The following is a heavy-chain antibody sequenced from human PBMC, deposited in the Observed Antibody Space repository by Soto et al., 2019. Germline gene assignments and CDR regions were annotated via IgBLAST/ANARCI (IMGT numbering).Heavy chain of an antibody. CDR2: IYHNGST. CDR3: ARYRFSGSKWSKFDY. Sequence: QVQLQQSGPGLVKPSQTLSLTCTVSGVTISSGAYYWSWIRQHPRKGLEWVGNIYHNGSTYYSPSLKSRLVISLDTSKNQFSLRLSSVSAADTAVYYCARYRFSGSKWSKFDYWGQGTLVTVSS. D-gene: IGHD6-13*01. V-gene: IGHV4-31*03. CDR1: GVTISSGAYY. J-gene: IGHJ4*02.